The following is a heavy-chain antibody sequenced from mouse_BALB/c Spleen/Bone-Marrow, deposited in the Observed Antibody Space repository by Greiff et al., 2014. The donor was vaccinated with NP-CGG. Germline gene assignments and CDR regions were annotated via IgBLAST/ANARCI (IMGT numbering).Heavy chain of an antibody. Sequence: QVQLQQSGPELVEPGASVKISCKASGYAFSSSWMNWVEQRPGQGLEWIGRIYPGDGDTNYNGKFKGKATLTADKSSSTAYMQLSSLTSVDSAVYFCARDGYGKRNYFDYWGQGTTLTVSS. V-gene: IGHV1-82*01. CDR1: GYAFSSSW. D-gene: IGHD2-1*01. CDR2: IYPGDGDT. CDR3: ARDGYGKRNYFDY. J-gene: IGHJ2*01.